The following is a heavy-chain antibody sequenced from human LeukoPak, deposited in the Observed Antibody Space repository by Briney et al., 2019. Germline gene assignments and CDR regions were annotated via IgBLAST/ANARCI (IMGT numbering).Heavy chain of an antibody. V-gene: IGHV1-2*02. CDR1: GNIFTDYY. J-gene: IGHJ4*02. CDR3: ARGSPASGRFPFEF. D-gene: IGHD3-3*01. Sequence: ASVKVSCKPSGNIFTDYYIHWVRQAPGQGLEWMAWINPNTGEKRYSQKFQDRVILSSARSTSTAYLEMDGLTSDDTAIYYCARGSPASGRFPFEFWGQGTLVTVSS. CDR2: INPNTGEK.